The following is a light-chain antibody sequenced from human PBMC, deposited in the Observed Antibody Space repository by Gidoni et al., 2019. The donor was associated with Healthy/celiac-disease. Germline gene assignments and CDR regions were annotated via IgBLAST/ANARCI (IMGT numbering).Light chain of an antibody. V-gene: IGKV1-5*03. Sequence: SQSISSWLAWYQQKPGKAPKLLIYKASSLESGVPSRFSGSGSGTEFTLTISSLQPDDFATYYCQQYNSYPWTFGQGTKVEIK. CDR2: KAS. CDR1: QSISSW. CDR3: QQYNSYPWT. J-gene: IGKJ1*01.